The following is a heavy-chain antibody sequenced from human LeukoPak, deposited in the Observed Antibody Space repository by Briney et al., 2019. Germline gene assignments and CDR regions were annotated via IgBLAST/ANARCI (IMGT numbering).Heavy chain of an antibody. J-gene: IGHJ3*02. CDR2: INRDSGST. D-gene: IGHD3-10*01. CDR1: GFPFHNFA. V-gene: IGHV3-23*01. Sequence: GGSLRLSCAASGFPFHNFAMSWVRQAPGKGLEWVSAINRDSGSTHYADSVRGRFTISRDNSKNTLYLQMNSLRAEDTAVYYCARDRGINAFDIWGQGTMVTVSS. CDR3: ARDRGINAFDI.